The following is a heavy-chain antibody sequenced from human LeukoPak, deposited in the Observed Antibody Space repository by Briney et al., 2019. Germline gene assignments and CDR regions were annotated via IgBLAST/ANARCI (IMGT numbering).Heavy chain of an antibody. J-gene: IGHJ4*02. CDR1: GFTFSSYS. Sequence: GGSLRLSCAASGFTFSSYSMNWVRQAPGKGLEWISFIDSSSRTIFYAESVKGRFTISRDNAKNSLFLQMNSLRAEDTAVYYCARQSQVWDSSGYYYPFDYWAREPWSPSPQ. D-gene: IGHD3-22*01. CDR2: IDSSSRTI. CDR3: ARQSQVWDSSGYYYPFDY. V-gene: IGHV3-48*04.